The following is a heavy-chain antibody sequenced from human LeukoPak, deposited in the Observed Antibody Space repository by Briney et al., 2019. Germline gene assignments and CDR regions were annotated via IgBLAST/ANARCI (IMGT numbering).Heavy chain of an antibody. V-gene: IGHV3-23*01. Sequence: PGRSLRLSCAASGFTFSSYAMSWVRQAPGKGLEWVSAISGSGGSTYYADSVKGRFTISRDNSKNTLYLQMNSLRAEDTAVYYCAKVVRPRDYGHDYWGQGTLVTVSS. CDR3: AKVVRPRDYGHDY. D-gene: IGHD4-17*01. CDR2: ISGSGGST. CDR1: GFTFSSYA. J-gene: IGHJ4*02.